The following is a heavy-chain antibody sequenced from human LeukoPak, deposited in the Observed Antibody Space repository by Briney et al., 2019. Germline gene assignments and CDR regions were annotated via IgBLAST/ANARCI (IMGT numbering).Heavy chain of an antibody. J-gene: IGHJ4*02. Sequence: SETLSLTCGVSGGSISNTNWWTWVRQPPGKGLEWIGEVNLQGSTNYNPSLKSRVTISMDYSKNQFSLKLTSVTAADTAIYYCGKTDIYFNPIDYWGPGSLVTVSS. CDR2: VNLQGST. V-gene: IGHV4-4*02. D-gene: IGHD3-9*01. CDR3: GKTDIYFNPIDY. CDR1: GGSISNTNW.